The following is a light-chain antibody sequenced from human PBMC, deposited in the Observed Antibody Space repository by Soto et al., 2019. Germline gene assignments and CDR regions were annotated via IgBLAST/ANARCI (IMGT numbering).Light chain of an antibody. J-gene: IGKJ5*01. CDR3: QQYNSFPVT. CDR1: QDISNH. Sequence: DIQMTPSPSSLSASVGDRVTISCRASQDISNHLAWFQQKPGKAPKSLMSTASSLQSGVPSRFSGSGSATDFTLTISSLQPEDFATYYCQQYNSFPVTFGQGTRLEIK. V-gene: IGKV1-16*01. CDR2: TAS.